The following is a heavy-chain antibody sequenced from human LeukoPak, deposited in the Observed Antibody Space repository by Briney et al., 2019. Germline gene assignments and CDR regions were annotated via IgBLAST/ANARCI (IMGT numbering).Heavy chain of an antibody. CDR1: GGSISSYY. D-gene: IGHD4-17*01. J-gene: IGHJ3*02. CDR3: ARLTTVTPRTAFDI. V-gene: IGHV4-59*01. Sequence: SETLSLTCTVSGGSISSYYWSWIRQPPGKGLEWIGYIYYSGSTNYNPSLKSRVTISVETSKNQFSLTLSSVTAADTAVYYCARLTTVTPRTAFDIWGQGTLVTVSS. CDR2: IYYSGST.